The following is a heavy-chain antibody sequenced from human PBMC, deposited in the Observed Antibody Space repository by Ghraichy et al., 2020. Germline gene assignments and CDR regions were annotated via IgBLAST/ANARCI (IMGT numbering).Heavy chain of an antibody. CDR3: ARGGYCTNGVCYSLDY. CDR1: GFTFSSYA. J-gene: IGHJ4*02. CDR2: ISYDGSNK. D-gene: IGHD2-8*01. Sequence: GGSLRLSCAASGFTFSSYAMHWVRQAPGKGLEWVAVISYDGSNKYYADSVKGRFTISRDNSKNTLYLQMNSLKAEDTAVYYCARGGYCTNGVCYSLDYWGQGTLVTVSS. V-gene: IGHV3-30-3*01.